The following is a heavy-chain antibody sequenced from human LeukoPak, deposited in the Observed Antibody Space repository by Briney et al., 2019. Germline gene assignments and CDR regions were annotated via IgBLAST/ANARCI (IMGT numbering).Heavy chain of an antibody. V-gene: IGHV1-24*01. Sequence: SVKVSCQVSGHTLPELSMHWVRQAPGKGLEWMGSSDPEHGEAVYAENFQGRVTLTGGTSIDTAYMEVYILRSEDTAVYYCATPGPAPSNNWFETWGQGTLVTVSS. CDR3: ATPGPAPSNNWFET. CDR1: GHTLPELS. CDR2: SDPEHGEA. D-gene: IGHD2-2*01. J-gene: IGHJ5*02.